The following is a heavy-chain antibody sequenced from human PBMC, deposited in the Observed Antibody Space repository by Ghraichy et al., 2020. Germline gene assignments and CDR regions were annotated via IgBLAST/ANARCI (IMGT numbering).Heavy chain of an antibody. CDR2: LGADGRST. V-gene: IGHV3-23*01. J-gene: IGHJ5*02. CDR3: VREGQELGKSGFDL. D-gene: IGHD1-7*01. CDR1: EFTFDGYP. Sequence: GESLNISCAVSEFTFDGYPLTWVRQAPGKGLEWVSTLGADGRSTFYADSVKGRFTISRDKSKRTMYLQMNSLRADDTAVYYCVREGQELGKSGFDLWGQGTPVTVSS.